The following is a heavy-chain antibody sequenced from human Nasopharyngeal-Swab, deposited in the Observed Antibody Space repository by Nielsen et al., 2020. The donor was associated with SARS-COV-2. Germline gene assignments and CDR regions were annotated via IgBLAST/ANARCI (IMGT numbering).Heavy chain of an antibody. D-gene: IGHD5-12*01. CDR2: ISTTTATI. J-gene: IGHJ3*02. V-gene: IGHV3-48*03. CDR3: AREVPYSGHDDAFDI. Sequence: GESLKLSCAASGLGFSNYEMNWVRQAPGTGLEWISYISTTTATIYYADSVKGRFTISRDNAKNSLYLQMNSLRAEDTAVYYCAREVPYSGHDDAFDIWGQGTMVTVSA. CDR1: GLGFSNYE.